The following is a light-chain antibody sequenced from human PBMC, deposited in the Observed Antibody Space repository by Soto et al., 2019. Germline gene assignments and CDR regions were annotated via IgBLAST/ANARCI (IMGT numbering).Light chain of an antibody. Sequence: QSALTQPATVSGSPGQSITISCTGTSSDVGSYTLVSWYQQHPDKAHKLMIFEVRKRPSGISNRFSGSKSVTTASLTISGFQVEYEAEYYCCTYAGSSTWVFGGGPKLTVL. J-gene: IGLJ3*02. CDR2: EVR. V-gene: IGLV2-23*02. CDR3: CTYAGSSTWV. CDR1: SSDVGSYTL.